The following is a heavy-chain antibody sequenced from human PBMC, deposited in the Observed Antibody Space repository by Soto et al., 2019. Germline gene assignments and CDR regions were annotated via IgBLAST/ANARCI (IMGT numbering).Heavy chain of an antibody. V-gene: IGHV3-30*18. CDR3: AKSVYNWNDGFFDY. J-gene: IGHJ4*02. Sequence: QVQLVESGGGVVQPGRSLRLSCAASGFTFSSYGMHWVRQAPGKGLEWVAVISYDGINKYCADSVKGRFTISRDNSKNTLYMQMNSLRAEDTAVYYCAKSVYNWNDGFFDYWGQGTLVTVSS. D-gene: IGHD1-1*01. CDR1: GFTFSSYG. CDR2: ISYDGINK.